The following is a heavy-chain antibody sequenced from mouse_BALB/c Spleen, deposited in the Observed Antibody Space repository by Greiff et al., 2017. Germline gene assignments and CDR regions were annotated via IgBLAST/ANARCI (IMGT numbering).Heavy chain of an antibody. CDR2: ISSGSSTI. D-gene: IGHD2-1*01. CDR3: ARPYGNYGASAMDY. CDR1: GFTFSSFG. V-gene: IGHV5-17*02. Sequence: EVKLMESGGGLVQPGGSRKLSCAASGFTFSSFGMHWVRQAPEKGLEWVAYISSGSSTIYYADTVKGRFTISRDNPKNTLFLQMTSLRSEDTAMYYCARPYGNYGASAMDYWGQGTSVTVSS. J-gene: IGHJ4*01.